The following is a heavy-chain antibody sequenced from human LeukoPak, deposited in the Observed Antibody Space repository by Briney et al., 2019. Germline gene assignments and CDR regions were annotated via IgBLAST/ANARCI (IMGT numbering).Heavy chain of an antibody. V-gene: IGHV4-4*07. CDR3: AREGAVAGRGNDY. Sequence: PSETLSLTCTVSGASIRSYHWSWIRQPPGKGLEWIGRIYSSGTTNYNPSLKSRLTMSVDTSKNQFSLNLSSVTAADTAVYYCAREGAVAGRGNDYWGQGTLVTVSS. D-gene: IGHD6-19*01. CDR2: IYSSGTT. CDR1: GASIRSYH. J-gene: IGHJ4*02.